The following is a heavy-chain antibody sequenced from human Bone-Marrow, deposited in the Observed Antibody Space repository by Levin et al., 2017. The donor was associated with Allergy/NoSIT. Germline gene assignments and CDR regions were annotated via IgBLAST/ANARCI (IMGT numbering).Heavy chain of an antibody. Sequence: QLGESLKISCAASGFTFSRSVMHWVRQAPGKGLEWVAVIAFDGSKTHHADSVKGRFTISRDNSKNTLFLQMTTLRPEDTAIYYCARGSWYGIDDWGQGTLVTVSS. CDR3: ARGSWYGIDD. CDR1: GFTFSRSV. J-gene: IGHJ4*02. CDR2: IAFDGSKT. V-gene: IGHV3-30*03. D-gene: IGHD6-13*01.